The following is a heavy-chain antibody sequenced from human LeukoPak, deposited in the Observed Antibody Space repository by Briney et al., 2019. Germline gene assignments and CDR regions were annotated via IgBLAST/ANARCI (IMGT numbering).Heavy chain of an antibody. CDR3: ARGRTYYYDSSGYYYVKEEAFDI. CDR1: GYTFTTYD. V-gene: IGHV1-8*01. D-gene: IGHD3-22*01. J-gene: IGHJ3*02. Sequence: ASVKLSCKPAGYTFTTYDVNWVRQATGPGLEWMGWMNPNSGNTVYAQKFQGRVTMTRNTSISTAYMELRSLRSDDTAVYYCARGRTYYYDSSGYYYVKEEAFDIWGQGTMVTVSS. CDR2: MNPNSGNT.